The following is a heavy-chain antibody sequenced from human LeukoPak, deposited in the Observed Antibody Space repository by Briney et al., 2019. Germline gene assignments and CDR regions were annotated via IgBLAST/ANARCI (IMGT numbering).Heavy chain of an antibody. J-gene: IGHJ4*02. CDR3: VKGAYDYLEIAYFDY. CDR1: GFTFSSYG. V-gene: IGHV3-33*06. CDR2: IWYDGSNK. Sequence: GGSLRLSCAASGFTFSSYGMHWVRQAPGKGLEWVAVIWYDGSNKYYGDSVKGRFTISRDNSKNTLYLQMNSLTAEGTAVYYRVKGAYDYLEIAYFDYWGQGTLVTVSS. D-gene: IGHD5-12*01.